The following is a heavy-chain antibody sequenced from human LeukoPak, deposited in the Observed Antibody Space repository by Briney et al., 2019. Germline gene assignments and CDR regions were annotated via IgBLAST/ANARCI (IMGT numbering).Heavy chain of an antibody. D-gene: IGHD2-15*01. J-gene: IGHJ4*02. CDR3: ATGGRFYYDL. Sequence: GGSLRLSCAASGFTFNRYGMHWVRQAPGKGLEWVAVAYGDGTDKYYADSVKGRFTISKDLSQNRLYMQMNSLRAEDAAMYYCATGGRFYYDLWGQGTLFTVSS. V-gene: IGHV3-33*01. CDR2: AYGDGTDK. CDR1: GFTFNRYG.